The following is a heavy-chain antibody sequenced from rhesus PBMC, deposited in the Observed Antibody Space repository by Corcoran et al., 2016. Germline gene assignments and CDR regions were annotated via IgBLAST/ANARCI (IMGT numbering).Heavy chain of an antibody. J-gene: IGHJ5-2*02. D-gene: IGHD4-23*01. CDR2: IHGGSSST. Sequence: QVQLQESGQGLVQPSETLSVTCAVSGGSISRSYCTWIRQAPGQGLEWIGNIHGGSSSTSYNPSLKRRVTLSVDASKRQLSRKLTSVTAADTAVFYGARYLNSNPKSLDVWGRGVLVTVSS. CDR1: GGSISRSY. CDR3: ARYLNSNPKSLDV. V-gene: IGHV4-169*01.